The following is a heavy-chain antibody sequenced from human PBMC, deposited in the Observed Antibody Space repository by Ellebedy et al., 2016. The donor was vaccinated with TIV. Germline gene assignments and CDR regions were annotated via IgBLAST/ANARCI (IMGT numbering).Heavy chain of an antibody. CDR1: GDSISSDHW. J-gene: IGHJ4*02. V-gene: IGHV4-4*02. CDR2: IYHSGTA. CDR3: ARDLPPRSRYFDH. Sequence: SETLSLXXAVSGDSISSDHWWSWVRQPPGKGLECIGEIYHSGTANYNPSLKSRVTISLDKSKNQFSLKLSSVTAADTALYYCARDLPPRSRYFDHWGQGIPVTVSS.